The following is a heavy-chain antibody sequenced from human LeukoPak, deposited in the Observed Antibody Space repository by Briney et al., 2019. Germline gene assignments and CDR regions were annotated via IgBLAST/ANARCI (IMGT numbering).Heavy chain of an antibody. CDR3: AHIGFYDYVWGSYRPSNWFDP. D-gene: IGHD3-16*02. CDR1: GFSLSTSGVG. J-gene: IGHJ5*02. CDR2: IYWNDDK. V-gene: IGHV2-5*01. Sequence: SGSTLVKPTQTLTLTCTFSGFSLSTSGVGVGWIRQPPGKALEWLALIYWNDDKRYSPSLKSRLTITKDTSKNQVVLTMTNVDPVDTATYYCAHIGFYDYVWGSYRPSNWFDPWGQGTLVTVSS.